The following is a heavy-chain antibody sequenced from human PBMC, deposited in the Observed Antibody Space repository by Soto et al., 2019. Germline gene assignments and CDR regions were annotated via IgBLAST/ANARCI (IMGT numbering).Heavy chain of an antibody. V-gene: IGHV4-59*01. Sequence: SETLSLTCTVSGGSISRYYWSWIRQPPGKGLEWIGYVYYSGTTNYNPSLRSRVTISVDTSNNQFSLRLSSVTAADTAVYYCSRAPSAYSRGYGMDVWGQGTTVTVSS. D-gene: IGHD5-18*01. J-gene: IGHJ6*02. CDR1: GGSISRYY. CDR2: VYYSGTT. CDR3: SRAPSAYSRGYGMDV.